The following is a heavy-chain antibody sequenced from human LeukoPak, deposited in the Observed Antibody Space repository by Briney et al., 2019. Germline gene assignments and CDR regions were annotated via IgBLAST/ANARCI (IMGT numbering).Heavy chain of an antibody. J-gene: IGHJ4*02. D-gene: IGHD1-1*01. CDR1: GFTFSSYS. V-gene: IGHV3-21*01. CDR3: ASLNNDDY. Sequence: GGSLRLSCAASGFTFSSYSMNWVRQAPGKALEWVSSISSSSSYIYYADSVKGRFTISRDNAKNSLYLQMNSLKVEDTAVYYCASLNNDDYWGQGALVTVPS. CDR2: ISSSSSYI.